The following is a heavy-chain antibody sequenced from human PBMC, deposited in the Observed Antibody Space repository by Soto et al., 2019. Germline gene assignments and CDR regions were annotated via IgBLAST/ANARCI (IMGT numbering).Heavy chain of an antibody. Sequence: QLQLQESGSGLVKPSQTLSLTCAVSGGSINTATHSWSWIRQPPGKGLEWIGYIYHSGSTYYNPSVTTRANISIDKSNNQVSRRLSAVTAADTAVYYWARGGGVTTTGDDYWGQGILVTVSS. J-gene: IGHJ4*02. CDR1: GGSINTATHS. D-gene: IGHD4-4*01. CDR3: ARGGGVTTTGDDY. V-gene: IGHV4-30-2*01. CDR2: IYHSGST.